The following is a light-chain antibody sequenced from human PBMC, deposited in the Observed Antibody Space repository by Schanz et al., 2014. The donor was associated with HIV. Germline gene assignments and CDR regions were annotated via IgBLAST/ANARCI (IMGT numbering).Light chain of an antibody. CDR1: SSNIKMNA. Sequence: QSVLTQPPSASGTPGQRVTISCSGSSSNIKMNAVNWYQHLPGMGPKLLIYATYNRPSGVPDRFSGSGSDTSASLAISGLQSEDEADYYCATWDDSLNVWVFGGGTKLTVL. CDR3: ATWDDSLNVWV. V-gene: IGLV1-44*01. CDR2: ATY. J-gene: IGLJ3*02.